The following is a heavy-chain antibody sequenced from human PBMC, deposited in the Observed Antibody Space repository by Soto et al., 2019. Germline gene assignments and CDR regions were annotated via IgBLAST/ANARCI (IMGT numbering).Heavy chain of an antibody. CDR3: ARFYYYDNTGYYYAFDI. Sequence: QVTLKESGPVLVKPTETLTLTCTVSGFSLSNARVGVSWIRQPPGKALEWLAHISSNDEKSYSTSLKSRLTISKDTSKSQVVLTMTNVDPVDTATYYCARFYYYDNTGYYYAFDIWGQGTMVTVSS. V-gene: IGHV2-26*01. D-gene: IGHD3-22*01. CDR1: GFSLSNARVG. J-gene: IGHJ3*02. CDR2: ISSNDEK.